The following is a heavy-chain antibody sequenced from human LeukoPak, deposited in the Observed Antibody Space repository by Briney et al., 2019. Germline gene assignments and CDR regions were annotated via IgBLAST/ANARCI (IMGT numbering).Heavy chain of an antibody. J-gene: IGHJ1*01. CDR3: AKQPPSAWLVRFYFQH. D-gene: IGHD6-19*01. CDR2: ISGSGGST. V-gene: IGHV3-23*01. Sequence: GGSLRLSCAASGFTFSSYAMSWVRQAPGKGLEWVSAISGSGGSTYYADSVKGRFTISRDNSKNTLYLQMNSLRAEDTAVYYCAKQPPSAWLVRFYFQHWGQGTLVTVPS. CDR1: GFTFSSYA.